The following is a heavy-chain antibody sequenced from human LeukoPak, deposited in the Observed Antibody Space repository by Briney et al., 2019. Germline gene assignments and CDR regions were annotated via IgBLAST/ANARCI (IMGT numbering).Heavy chain of an antibody. D-gene: IGHD2-8*02. Sequence: PGGSLRLSCAASGFTFSSYAMNWVRQAPGKGLEWVSVISGSGDSTYYADSVKGRFTISRDNSKNTLYLQMSSLRAEDTAVYYCAKGGRLVARVFYWGQGTLVTVSS. CDR2: ISGSGDST. J-gene: IGHJ4*02. CDR1: GFTFSSYA. CDR3: AKGGRLVARVFY. V-gene: IGHV3-23*01.